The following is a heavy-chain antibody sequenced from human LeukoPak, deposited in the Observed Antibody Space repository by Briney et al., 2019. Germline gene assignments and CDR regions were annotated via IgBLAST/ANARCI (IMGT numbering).Heavy chain of an antibody. V-gene: IGHV1-69*13. CDR2: IIPIFGTA. CDR1: GGTFSSYA. Sequence: ASVKVSCKASGGTFSSYAISWVRQAPGQGLEWMGGIIPIFGTANYAQKFQGRATITADESTSTAYMELSSLRSEDTAVYYCAGATRWFGEIPYYFDYWGQGTLVTVSS. CDR3: AGATRWFGEIPYYFDY. J-gene: IGHJ4*02. D-gene: IGHD3-10*01.